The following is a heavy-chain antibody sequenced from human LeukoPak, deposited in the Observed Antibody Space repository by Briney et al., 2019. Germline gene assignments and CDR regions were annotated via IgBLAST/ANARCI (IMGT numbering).Heavy chain of an antibody. V-gene: IGHV4-39*01. D-gene: IGHD3-10*01. J-gene: IGHJ4*02. CDR3: ARHVVVRGAMRYFDY. CDR2: MYYSGST. Sequence: SEALSLTCTVSGGSISSSDYYRGWIRQPPGKGLEWIGSMYYSGSTYYNPSLKGRVNISVDPSKNQFSLKLSSVTAADTAVYYCARHVVVRGAMRYFDYWGQGTLVAVSS. CDR1: GGSISSSDYY.